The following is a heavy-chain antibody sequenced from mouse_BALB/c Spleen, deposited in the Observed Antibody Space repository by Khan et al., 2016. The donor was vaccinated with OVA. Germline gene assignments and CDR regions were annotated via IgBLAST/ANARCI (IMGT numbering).Heavy chain of an antibody. J-gene: IGHJ3*01. CDR1: GYTFTSYI. V-gene: IGHV1S136*01. Sequence: VQLKESGPELVKPGASVKMSCKASGYTFTSYIMHWVKQKPGQGLECIGYIYPYNDGTKYNEKFKGKATLSSAKSSRTAYMELSSLTSEDSAVYYCARGGFGSFAYWGQGTLVTVSA. CDR3: ARGGFGSFAY. D-gene: IGHD2-2*01. CDR2: IYPYNDGT.